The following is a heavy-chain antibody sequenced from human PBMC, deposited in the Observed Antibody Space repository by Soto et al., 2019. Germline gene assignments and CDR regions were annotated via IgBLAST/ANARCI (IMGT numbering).Heavy chain of an antibody. CDR1: GYTFTGYY. CDR2: INPNSGGT. J-gene: IGHJ4*02. V-gene: IGHV1-2*02. CDR3: AKGGNNSSSVDF. D-gene: IGHD6-13*01. Sequence: ASGKVSCKASGYTFTGYYMHWVRQAPGQGLEWMGWINPNSGGTNYAQKFQGRVTISRDKSKNTLFLQMNSLRPEDTAVFYCAKGGNNSSSVDFWGQGTPVTVSS.